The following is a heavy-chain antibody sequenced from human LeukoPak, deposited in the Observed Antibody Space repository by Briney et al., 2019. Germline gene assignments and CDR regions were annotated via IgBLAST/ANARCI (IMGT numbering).Heavy chain of an antibody. CDR3: AKDRGSYSLYYGMDV. D-gene: IGHD1-26*01. Sequence: GGSLRLSCAASGFTFSKAWMSWVRQAPGKGLEWVSYISSSSSTIYYADSVKGRFTISRDNSKNTLYLQMNSLRAEDTAVYYCAKDRGSYSLYYGMDVWGQGTTVTVSS. V-gene: IGHV3-48*01. CDR1: GFTFSKAW. CDR2: ISSSSSTI. J-gene: IGHJ6*02.